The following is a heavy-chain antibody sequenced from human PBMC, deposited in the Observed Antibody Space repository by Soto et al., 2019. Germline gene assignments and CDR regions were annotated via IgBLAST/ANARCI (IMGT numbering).Heavy chain of an antibody. CDR3: AKDTYRTAYYYYGMDV. D-gene: IGHD1-26*01. CDR2: ISWNSGSI. CDR1: GFTFDDYA. V-gene: IGHV3-9*01. Sequence: PGGSLRLSCAASGFTFDDYAMHWVRQAPGKGLEWVSGISWNSGSIGYADSVKGRFTISRDNAKNSLYLQMNSLRAEDTALYYCAKDTYRTAYYYYGMDVWGQGTTVTVYS. J-gene: IGHJ6*02.